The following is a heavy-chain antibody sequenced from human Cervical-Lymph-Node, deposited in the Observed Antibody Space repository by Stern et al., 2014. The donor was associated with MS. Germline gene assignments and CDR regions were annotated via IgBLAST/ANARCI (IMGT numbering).Heavy chain of an antibody. Sequence: QVQLVQSGGGVVPPGRSLRLSCAASGFTFSSYGMHWVRQAPGKGLEWVTVIWHDGSIKQYADSVMGRFTISKDNDRSTLHLQMNSLRAEDTAVYYCARGGLWGAYAPMDVWGQGTTVTVSS. J-gene: IGHJ6*02. CDR3: ARGGLWGAYAPMDV. CDR2: IWHDGSIK. D-gene: IGHD3-16*01. CDR1: GFTFSSYG. V-gene: IGHV3-33*01.